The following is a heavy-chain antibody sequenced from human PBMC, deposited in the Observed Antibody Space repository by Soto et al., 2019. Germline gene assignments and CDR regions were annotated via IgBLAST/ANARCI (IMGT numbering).Heavy chain of an antibody. CDR3: ARGVEMDTIGYYYGMDV. D-gene: IGHD5-18*01. Sequence: SETLSLTCTVSGGSVSSGSYYWSWIRQPPGKGLEWIGYIYYSGSTNYNPSLKSRVTISVDTSKNQFSLKLSSVTAADTAVYYCARGVEMDTIGYYYGMDVWGQGTTVTVSS. V-gene: IGHV4-61*01. CDR1: GGSVSSGSYY. CDR2: IYYSGST. J-gene: IGHJ6*02.